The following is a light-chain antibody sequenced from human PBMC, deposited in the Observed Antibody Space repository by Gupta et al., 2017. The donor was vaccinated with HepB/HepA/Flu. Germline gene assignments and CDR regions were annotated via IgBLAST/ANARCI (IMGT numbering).Light chain of an antibody. CDR1: QDITNN. CDR3: QKYDCAPFS. Sequence: DIQMTQSPSSLSASVGDRVTITCRASQDITNNLAWYQQKPGQAPHRLIFDAITLQSGVPSRFSGSGSGTDFTLTINTLQPEDVATYYCQKYDCAPFSFGGGTKVEIK. J-gene: IGKJ4*01. CDR2: DAI. V-gene: IGKV1-27*01.